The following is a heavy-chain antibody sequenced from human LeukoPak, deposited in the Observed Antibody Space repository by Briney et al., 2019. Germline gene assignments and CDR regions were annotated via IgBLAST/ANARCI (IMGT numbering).Heavy chain of an antibody. V-gene: IGHV4-61*02. D-gene: IGHD1-26*01. Sequence: SQTLSLTCTVSGGSISSNTYYWSWIRQPAGKGLEWIGRIYASGSTNYNPSLKSRVTTSVDTSKSQFSLKLISVTAADTAVYYCARDPRGIVGANHNWFDPWGQGTLVTVSS. CDR1: GGSISSNTYY. CDR2: IYASGST. CDR3: ARDPRGIVGANHNWFDP. J-gene: IGHJ5*02.